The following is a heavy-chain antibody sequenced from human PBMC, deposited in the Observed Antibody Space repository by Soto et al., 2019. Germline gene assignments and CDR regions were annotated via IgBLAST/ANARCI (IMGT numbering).Heavy chain of an antibody. J-gene: IGHJ4*02. Sequence: QVQLQESGPGLVKPSETLSLTCSVSGTSVSNYYWSWIRQPAGKGLEHIDPTYTRGSTSYNPSLKSRVTTSMDTSQTQSDLNLTSVTAADTAVYYCARGGIQLSYAFDYWGQGILVTVSS. CDR2: TYTRGST. V-gene: IGHV4-4*07. D-gene: IGHD5-18*01. CDR3: ARGGIQLSYAFDY. CDR1: GTSVSNYY.